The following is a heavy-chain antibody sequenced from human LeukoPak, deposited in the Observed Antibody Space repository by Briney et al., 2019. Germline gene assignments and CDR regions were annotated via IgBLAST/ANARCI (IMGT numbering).Heavy chain of an antibody. CDR3: ARDPADYYDSSGYYYLYYFDY. J-gene: IGHJ4*02. CDR2: INSDGSST. D-gene: IGHD3-22*01. V-gene: IGHV3-74*01. CDR1: GFTFSSYW. Sequence: PGGSLRLSCAASGFTFSSYWMHWVRQAPGKGLVWVSRINSDGSSTSYADSVKGRFTISRDNAKNTLYLQMNSLRAEDTAVYYCARDPADYYDSSGYYYLYYFDYWGQGTLVTVSS.